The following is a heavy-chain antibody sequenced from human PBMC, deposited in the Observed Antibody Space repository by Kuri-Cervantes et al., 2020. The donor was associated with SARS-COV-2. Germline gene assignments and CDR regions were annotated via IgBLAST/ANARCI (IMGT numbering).Heavy chain of an antibody. CDR1: GFTFSDYY. CDR3: ARDLGGSNYGGGDY. Sequence: GSLKISCAASGFTFSDYYMNWVRQAPGKGLEWVSSISSSSTIYYAGSVKGRFTISRDNAKNSLYLQMNSLRAEDTAVYYCARDLGGSNYGGGDYWGQGTLVTVSS. CDR2: ISSSSTI. J-gene: IGHJ4*02. D-gene: IGHD4-23*01. V-gene: IGHV3-69-1*02.